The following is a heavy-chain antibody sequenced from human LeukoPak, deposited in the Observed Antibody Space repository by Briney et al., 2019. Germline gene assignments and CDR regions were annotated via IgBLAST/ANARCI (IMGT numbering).Heavy chain of an antibody. CDR1: GYTFTSLG. CDR3: ARDCDRSGYYCY. D-gene: IGHD3-22*01. V-gene: IGHV1-18*01. J-gene: IGHJ4*02. Sequence: GASVTVSCTASGYTFTSLGISWVRQAPGQGLEWMGWISGDNGNTYYAQKLQGRVTLTTDTSTSTAYMELRSLRSDDTAVYYCARDCDRSGYYCYWGQGTQVTVSS. CDR2: ISGDNGNT.